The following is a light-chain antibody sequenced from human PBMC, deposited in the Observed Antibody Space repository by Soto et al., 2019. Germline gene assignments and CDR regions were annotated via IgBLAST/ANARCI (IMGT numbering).Light chain of an antibody. J-gene: IGKJ1*01. CDR1: QRISSW. V-gene: IGKV1-5*03. Sequence: DIPMTQSPSTLSASVGDRVTIASRASQRISSWLAWYQQKPGKAPKLLIYKASNLESGVPSRFSGSGSGTEFTLTISSLQPDDFATYYCQQYNSHATFGQGTKVEI. CDR3: QQYNSHAT. CDR2: KAS.